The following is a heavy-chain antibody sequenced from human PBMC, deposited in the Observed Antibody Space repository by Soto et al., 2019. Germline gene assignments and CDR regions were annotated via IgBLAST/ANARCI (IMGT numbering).Heavy chain of an antibody. CDR1: GGSISSYY. CDR3: ARLGRYQMGIFDY. CDR2: IYDSGST. Sequence: SETLSLTCTVPGGSISSYYWSWIRQPPGKGLEYIGYIYDSGSTNYNPSLKSRVTISVDTSKNQFSLKLSSVTAADTALYYCARLGRYQMGIFDYWGQGTLVTVSS. V-gene: IGHV4-59*08. J-gene: IGHJ4*02. D-gene: IGHD2-2*01.